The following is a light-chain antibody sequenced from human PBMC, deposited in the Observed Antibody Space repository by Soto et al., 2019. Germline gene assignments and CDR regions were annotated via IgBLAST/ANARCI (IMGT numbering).Light chain of an antibody. CDR3: QQRSNWLWT. CDR2: DAS. CDR1: QSVRSY. Sequence: EIVVTQSPVTLSLSPGERATLSCRASQSVRSYVAWYQQKPGQAPRLLIYDASNRATGIPARFSGSGSGTDFTLTISSLEPEDFAVYYCQQRSNWLWTFGQGTKVDIK. J-gene: IGKJ1*01. V-gene: IGKV3-11*01.